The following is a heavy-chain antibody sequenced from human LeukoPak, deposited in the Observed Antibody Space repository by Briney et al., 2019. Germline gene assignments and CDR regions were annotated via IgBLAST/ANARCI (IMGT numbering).Heavy chain of an antibody. CDR2: IKEDGGEK. CDR1: GFSFSSYW. Sequence: GGSLRLSCAASGFSFSSYWMSWVRQAPGKGLEWVANIKEDGGEKYSVGSVKGRFTISRDNTKNSLFLEVNSLRAEDTAVYYCATGWSHHAYWGQGTLVTVSS. V-gene: IGHV3-7*01. CDR3: ATGWSHHAY. D-gene: IGHD3-3*01. J-gene: IGHJ4*02.